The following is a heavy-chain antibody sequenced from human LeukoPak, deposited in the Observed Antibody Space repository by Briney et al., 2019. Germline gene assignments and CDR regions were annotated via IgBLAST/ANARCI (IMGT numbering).Heavy chain of an antibody. D-gene: IGHD5-18*01. CDR3: AKDRERDTAMVSYLDY. CDR1: GFTFSSYA. CDR2: ISYDGSNK. Sequence: GGSLRLSCAASGFTFSSYAMHWVRQAPGKGLEWVAVISYDGSNKYYADSVKGRFTISRDNSKNTLYLQMNSLRAEDTAVYYCAKDRERDTAMVSYLDYWGQGTLVTVSS. V-gene: IGHV3-30*04. J-gene: IGHJ4*02.